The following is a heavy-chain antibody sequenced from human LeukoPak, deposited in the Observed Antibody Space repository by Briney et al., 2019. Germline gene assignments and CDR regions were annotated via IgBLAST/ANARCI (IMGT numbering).Heavy chain of an antibody. CDR1: GFTFSSYG. CDR3: AKRDDSSGYYALAGDAFDI. J-gene: IGHJ3*02. V-gene: IGHV3-30*02. CDR2: IRYDGSNK. D-gene: IGHD3-22*01. Sequence: SGGSLRLSCAASGFTFSSYGMHWVRQAPGKGLEWVAFIRYDGSNKYYADSVKGRFTISRDNSKNTLYLQMNSLRAEDTAVYYCAKRDDSSGYYALAGDAFDIWGQGTMVTVSS.